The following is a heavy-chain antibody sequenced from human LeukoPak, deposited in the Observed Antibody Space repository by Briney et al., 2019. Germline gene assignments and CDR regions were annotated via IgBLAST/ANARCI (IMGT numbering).Heavy chain of an antibody. V-gene: IGHV3-7*01. CDR1: GFTFNSYW. D-gene: IGHD3-10*01. Sequence: GGSLRLSCAASGFTFNSYWMSWVRQAPGKEPEWVANIDPDGSEKQYGDSVKGRFTTSRDNAKNSLYLQMNSLRAEDTAIYYCARIYYFGDNNWRYFDNWGQGTLVTVSS. J-gene: IGHJ4*02. CDR3: ARIYYFGDNNWRYFDN. CDR2: IDPDGSEK.